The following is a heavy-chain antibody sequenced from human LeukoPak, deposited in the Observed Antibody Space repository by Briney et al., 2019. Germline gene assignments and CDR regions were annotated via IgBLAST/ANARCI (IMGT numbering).Heavy chain of an antibody. CDR3: ARLGSTFDI. V-gene: IGHV4-59*08. J-gene: IGHJ3*02. D-gene: IGHD2-2*01. Sequence: PAGTLSLTCTVSGGSISSYYWTWIRQPPGKGLEWIGYIFYSGGSNSNPSLKSRVTISVDTSKNHFSLKLSSVTAADTAVYYCARLGSTFDIWGQGTMVTVSS. CDR1: GGSISSYY. CDR2: IFYSGGS.